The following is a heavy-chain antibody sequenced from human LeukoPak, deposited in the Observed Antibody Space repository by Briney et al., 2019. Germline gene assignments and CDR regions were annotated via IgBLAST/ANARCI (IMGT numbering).Heavy chain of an antibody. Sequence: GGSLRLSCAASGFTFSSYEMNWVRQAPGKGLEWVGRIRSKTDGGTADYAAPVKGRFTVSRDDSKNTLYLQVNSLKTDDTAVYCCTTASLHWGQGTMVTVSS. CDR3: TTASLH. V-gene: IGHV3-15*01. J-gene: IGHJ3*01. CDR2: IRSKTDGGTA. CDR1: GFTFSSYE.